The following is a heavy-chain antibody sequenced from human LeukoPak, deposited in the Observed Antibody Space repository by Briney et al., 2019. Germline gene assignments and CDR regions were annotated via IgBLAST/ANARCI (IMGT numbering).Heavy chain of an antibody. J-gene: IGHJ3*02. V-gene: IGHV4-59*13. CDR3: ARPYDYGVHDAFDI. Sequence: PSEPLSLTCTVSVGSIRSYYGSWIRNPPGRGREGFGYIYYSGSTNYNPSLKSRVTLSVDTSTNQFSLKLSSVTAADTAVYYCARPYDYGVHDAFDIWGQGTMVTVSS. D-gene: IGHD4-17*01. CDR2: IYYSGST. CDR1: VGSIRSYY.